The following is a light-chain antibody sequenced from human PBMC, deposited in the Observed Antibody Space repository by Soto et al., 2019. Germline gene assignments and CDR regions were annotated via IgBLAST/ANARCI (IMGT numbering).Light chain of an antibody. CDR3: SSYAGSNNLGV. CDR1: SSDVGGYNY. Sequence: QSALTQPASASGSPGQSVTISCTGTSSDVGGYNYVSWYQQHPGKAPKLMIYEVSTRPSGVPDRFSGSKAGNTASLTVSGLQAEDEAAYYCSSYAGSNNLGVFGGGTKLTVL. CDR2: EVS. J-gene: IGLJ2*01. V-gene: IGLV2-8*01.